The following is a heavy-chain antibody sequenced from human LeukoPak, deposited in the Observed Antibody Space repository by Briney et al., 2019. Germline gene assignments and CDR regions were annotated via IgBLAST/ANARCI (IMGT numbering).Heavy chain of an antibody. Sequence: ASVKVSCKASGYTFTNYDINWVRQATGQGLEWMGWMNPNSGNTAYAQNFQGRVTMTRDTSISTIYMELSSLRSEDTAVYYCARAFGAYDSSGYYSDYWGQGTLVTVSS. J-gene: IGHJ4*02. D-gene: IGHD3-22*01. V-gene: IGHV1-8*01. CDR1: GYTFTNYD. CDR3: ARAFGAYDSSGYYSDY. CDR2: MNPNSGNT.